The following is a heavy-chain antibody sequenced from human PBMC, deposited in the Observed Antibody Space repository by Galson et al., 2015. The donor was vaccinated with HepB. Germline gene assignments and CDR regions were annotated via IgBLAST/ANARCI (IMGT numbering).Heavy chain of an antibody. CDR2: ISYDGSNK. D-gene: IGHD6-13*01. J-gene: IGHJ4*02. CDR1: GFTFSSYA. CDR3: AREWRSSSCYFDY. Sequence: SLRLSCAASGFTFSSYAMHWVRQAPGKGLEWVAVISYDGSNKYYADSVKGRFTISRDNSKNTLYLQMNSLRAEDTAVYYCAREWRSSSCYFDYWGQGTLVTVSS. V-gene: IGHV3-30-3*01.